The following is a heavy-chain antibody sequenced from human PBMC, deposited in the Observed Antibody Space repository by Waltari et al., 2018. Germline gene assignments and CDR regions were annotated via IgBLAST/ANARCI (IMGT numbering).Heavy chain of an antibody. CDR2: IYYSGRT. J-gene: IGHJ5*02. V-gene: IGHV4-31*03. D-gene: IGHD6-6*01. CDR3: ARCITARTLGYWFDP. CDR1: GGSISSDGYY. Sequence: QVQLQESGPGLVKPSQTLSLTCTVSGGSISSDGYYWSWIRQHPGNGLEWIGSIYYSGRTSYNPSLTSRVSISVDTSKNQFSLKLTAVTAADTAMFYCARCITARTLGYWFDPWGQGTLVTVSS.